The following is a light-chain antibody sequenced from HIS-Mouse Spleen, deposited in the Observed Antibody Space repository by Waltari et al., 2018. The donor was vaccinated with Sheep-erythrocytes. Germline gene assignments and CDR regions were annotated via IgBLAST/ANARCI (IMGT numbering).Light chain of an antibody. CDR1: QSVLYISNNKNY. Sequence: DIVMTQSPDSLAVSLGERATINCKSSQSVLYISNNKNYLAWYQQKPGQPPKLLIYWASTREAGVPDRFSGSGSGTDLTLTISSLQAEDVAVYYCQQYYSTLTFGGGTKVEIK. J-gene: IGKJ4*01. CDR2: WAS. CDR3: QQYYSTLT. V-gene: IGKV4-1*01.